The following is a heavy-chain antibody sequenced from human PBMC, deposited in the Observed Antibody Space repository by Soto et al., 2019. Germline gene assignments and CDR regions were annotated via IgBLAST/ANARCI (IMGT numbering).Heavy chain of an antibody. Sequence: QVQLVQSGAEVKKPGASVKVSCKASGYTFVRYYMLWVRQAPGQGLEWMGIINPEDGTTTYAQKCKERVTRTRDTSTRTVYMALTSLSSEDTAAYYCARGLPSSSRLGWFDIWGQGTLVTVSS. CDR3: ARGLPSSSRLGWFDI. CDR2: INPEDGTT. V-gene: IGHV1-46*01. J-gene: IGHJ5*02. D-gene: IGHD2-2*01. CDR1: GYTFVRYY.